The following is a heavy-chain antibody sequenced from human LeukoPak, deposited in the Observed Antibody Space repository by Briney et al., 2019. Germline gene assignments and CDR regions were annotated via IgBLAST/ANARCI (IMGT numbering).Heavy chain of an antibody. D-gene: IGHD3-22*01. CDR2: IYPGDSDT. CDR3: ARSSGYYGSDDAFDI. V-gene: IGHV5-51*01. CDR1: GYSFTSYW. Sequence: GESLKISCKGSGYSFTSYWIGWVRRMPGKGLEWMGIIYPGDSDTRYSPSFQGQVTISADKSISTAYLQWSSLKASDTAMYYCARSSGYYGSDDAFDIWGQGTMVTVSS. J-gene: IGHJ3*02.